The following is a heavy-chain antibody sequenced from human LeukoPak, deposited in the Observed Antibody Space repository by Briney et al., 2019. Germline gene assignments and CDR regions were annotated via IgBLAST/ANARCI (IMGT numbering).Heavy chain of an antibody. CDR1: GGTFSSYA. CDR3: ARVGGTAIQYYYYYYMDV. V-gene: IGHV1-69*06. CDR2: IIPIFGTA. Sequence: SVKVSCKASGGTFSSYAISWVRQAPGQGLEWMGGIIPIFGTANYAQKFQGRVTITADKSTSTAYMELSSLRSEDTAVYYCARVGGTAIQYYYYYYMDVWGKGTTVTVSS. J-gene: IGHJ6*03. D-gene: IGHD2-21*02.